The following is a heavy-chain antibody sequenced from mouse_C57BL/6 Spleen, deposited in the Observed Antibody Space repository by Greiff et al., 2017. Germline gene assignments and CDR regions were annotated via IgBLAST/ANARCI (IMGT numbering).Heavy chain of an antibody. CDR2: IDPSDSYT. CDR1: GYTFTSYW. V-gene: IGHV1-50*01. J-gene: IGHJ1*03. CDR3: ARRGYYDYDGYFDV. Sequence: VQLQQPGAELVKPGASVKLSCKASGYTFTSYWMQWVKQRPGQGLEWIGEIDPSDSYTNYNQKFKGKATLTVDTSSSPAYMQLSSLTSEDSAVYYCARRGYYDYDGYFDVWGTGTTVTVSS. D-gene: IGHD2-4*01.